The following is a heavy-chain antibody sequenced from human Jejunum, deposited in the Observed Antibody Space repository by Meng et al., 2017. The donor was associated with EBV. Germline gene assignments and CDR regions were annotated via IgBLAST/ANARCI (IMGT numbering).Heavy chain of an antibody. CDR2: LYYAGKA. CDR1: GDSVTGYNY. Sequence: QVQLRGSGPGLGKPSETLSLTCSVSGDSVTGYNYWTWIRQPPGKGLEWIGNLYYAGKAIYKPSLQSRVTISVDTSKNQISLKVTSVTAADTAIYYCARGRGYDYGDSWGQGTLVTVSS. CDR3: ARGRGYDYGDS. D-gene: IGHD5-12*01. V-gene: IGHV4-61*01. J-gene: IGHJ5*02.